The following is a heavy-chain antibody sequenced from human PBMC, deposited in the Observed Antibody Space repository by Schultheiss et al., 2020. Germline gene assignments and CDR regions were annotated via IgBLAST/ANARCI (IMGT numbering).Heavy chain of an antibody. CDR2: IKSKTDGGTT. Sequence: GESLKISCAASGFTVSSNYMSWIRQAPGKGLEWVGRIKSKTDGGTTDYAAPVKGRFTISRDDSKNTLYLQMNSLKTEDTAVYYCTTDYNWFDYWSQGTLVTVS. V-gene: IGHV3-15*01. J-gene: IGHJ4*02. CDR3: TTDYNWFDY. CDR1: GFTVSSNY. D-gene: IGHD1-20*01.